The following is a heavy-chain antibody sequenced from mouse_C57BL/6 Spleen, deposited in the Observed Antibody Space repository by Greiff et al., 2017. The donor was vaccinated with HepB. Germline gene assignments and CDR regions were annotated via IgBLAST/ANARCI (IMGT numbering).Heavy chain of an antibody. CDR2: ISSGSSTI. D-gene: IGHD1-1*01. CDR3: ARAYYYGSSSSWFAY. J-gene: IGHJ3*01. CDR1: GFTFSDYG. V-gene: IGHV5-17*01. Sequence: DVHLVESGGGLVKPGGSLKLSCAASGFTFSDYGMHWVRQAPEKGLEWVAYISSGSSTIYYADTVKGRFTISRDNAKNTLFLQMTSLRSEDTAMYYCARAYYYGSSSSWFAYWGQGTLVTVSA.